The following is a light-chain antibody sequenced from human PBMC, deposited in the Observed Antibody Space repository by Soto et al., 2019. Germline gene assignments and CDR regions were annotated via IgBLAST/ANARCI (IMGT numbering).Light chain of an antibody. CDR2: DAS. J-gene: IGKJ3*01. Sequence: EMVLTQSPGTLSLSPGERATLASRASQSVASSHLAWSRQKPGQTPSLLIYDASSRATGLPDRISGSGSGTDFTLTISRLEPEDCAVYYCQQYGSATFTFGPGTKGDIK. V-gene: IGKV3-20*01. CDR1: QSVASSH. CDR3: QQYGSATFT.